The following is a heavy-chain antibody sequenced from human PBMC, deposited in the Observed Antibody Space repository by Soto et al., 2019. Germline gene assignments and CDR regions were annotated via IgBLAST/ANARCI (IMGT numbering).Heavy chain of an antibody. CDR2: ISGSGGSP. CDR3: AKEGTSRLYYFDY. J-gene: IGHJ4*02. D-gene: IGHD2-2*01. Sequence: GVSLRLSCAASGFTFSNYAMNWVRQAPGKGLEWVSTISGSGGSPYYADSVKGRFTIPRDNSRNTLYLQMNSLRAGDSAIYYCAKEGTSRLYYFDYWGQGTLVTVSS. V-gene: IGHV3-23*01. CDR1: GFTFSNYA.